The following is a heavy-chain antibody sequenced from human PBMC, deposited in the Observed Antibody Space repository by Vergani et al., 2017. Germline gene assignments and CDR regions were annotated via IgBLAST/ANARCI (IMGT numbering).Heavy chain of an antibody. Sequence: QVQLVESGGGVVQPGRSLRLSCAASGFTFSSYGMHWVRQAPGKGLEWVAVISYDGSNKYYADSVKGRFTISRDNSKNTLYLQMNSLRAEDTAVYYCAKYGYDILTGYYNPNGWGQGTLVTVSS. CDR2: ISYDGSNK. J-gene: IGHJ4*02. V-gene: IGHV3-30*18. CDR1: GFTFSSYG. CDR3: AKYGYDILTGYYNPNG. D-gene: IGHD3-9*01.